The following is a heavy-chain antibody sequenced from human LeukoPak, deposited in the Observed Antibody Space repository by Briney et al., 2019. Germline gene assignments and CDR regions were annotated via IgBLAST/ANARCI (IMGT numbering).Heavy chain of an antibody. D-gene: IGHD3-22*01. CDR1: GFTFSNAW. CDR2: IKQDGSEK. J-gene: IGHJ4*02. Sequence: PGGSLRLSCAASGFTFSNAWMSWVRQAPGKGLEWVANIKQDGSEKYYVDSVKGRFTISRDNAKNSLYLQMNSLRAEDTAVYYCVRDDDRPDNGLDYWGQGTLVTVSS. V-gene: IGHV3-7*01. CDR3: VRDDDRPDNGLDY.